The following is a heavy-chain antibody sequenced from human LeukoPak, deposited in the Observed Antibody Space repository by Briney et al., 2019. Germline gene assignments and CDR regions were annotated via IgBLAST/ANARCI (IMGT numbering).Heavy chain of an antibody. V-gene: IGHV3-23*01. CDR3: AKVIPRLIAARPRYFDY. Sequence: PGGSLRLSCAASGFTFSSYWMSWVRQAPGKGLEWVSAISGSGGSTYYADSVKGRFTISRDNSKNTLYLQMNSLRAEDTAVYYCAKVIPRLIAARPRYFDYWGQGTLVTVSS. CDR1: GFTFSSYW. CDR2: ISGSGGST. D-gene: IGHD6-6*01. J-gene: IGHJ4*02.